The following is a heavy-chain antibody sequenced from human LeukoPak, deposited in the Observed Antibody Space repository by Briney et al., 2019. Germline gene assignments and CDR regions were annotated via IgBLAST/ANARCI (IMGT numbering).Heavy chain of an antibody. J-gene: IGHJ4*02. D-gene: IGHD2-2*01. CDR3: ARAGGRGYCGSSNCPLAFGY. Sequence: ASVKVSCKVSGYTLTELSMHWVRQAPGKGLEWMGGFHPEDGETIYAQKFQGRVTITADESTSTGYMELNSLRSEDTALYYCARAGGRGYCGSSNCPLAFGYWGQGTLVTVSS. CDR1: GYTLTELS. V-gene: IGHV1-24*01. CDR2: FHPEDGET.